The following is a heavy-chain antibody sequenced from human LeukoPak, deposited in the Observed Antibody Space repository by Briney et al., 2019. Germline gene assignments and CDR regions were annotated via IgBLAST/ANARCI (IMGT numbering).Heavy chain of an antibody. CDR1: GYTFTNYT. CDR2: INTNTGNP. J-gene: IGHJ4*02. Sequence: ASVKVSCKASGYTFTNYTVNWVQQAPGQGLEYMGWINTNTGNPTYAPGFAGRFVFSLDTSVTTTYLQINSLKAADSAVYYCTRGNDTTGYFTYWGQGTLVTVSS. D-gene: IGHD3-9*01. V-gene: IGHV7-4-1*02. CDR3: TRGNDTTGYFTY.